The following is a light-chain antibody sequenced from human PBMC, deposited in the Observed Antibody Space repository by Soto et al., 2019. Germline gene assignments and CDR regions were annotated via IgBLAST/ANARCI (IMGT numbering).Light chain of an antibody. CDR2: SNN. CDR1: SANIGSNT. Sequence: QSVLTQPPSASVTPGQRVTISWSGSSANIGSNTVNWYQQLPGTAPKLLIYSNNQRPSGVPDRFSGSKSGTSASLAISGLQSEDEADYYCAAWDDSLTGSVFGTATKVTVL. CDR3: AAWDDSLTGSV. V-gene: IGLV1-44*01. J-gene: IGLJ1*01.